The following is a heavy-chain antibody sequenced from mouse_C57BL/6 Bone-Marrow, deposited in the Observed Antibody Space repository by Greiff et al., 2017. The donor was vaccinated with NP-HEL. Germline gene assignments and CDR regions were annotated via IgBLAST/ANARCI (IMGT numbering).Heavy chain of an antibody. D-gene: IGHD2-3*01. J-gene: IGHJ1*03. V-gene: IGHV1-54*01. CDR1: GYAFTNYL. CDR3: ALYDGYYRDFDV. CDR2: INPGSGGT. Sequence: QVHVKQSGAELVRPGTSVKVSCKASGYAFTNYLIEWVKQRPGQGLEWIGVINPGSGGTNYNEKFKGKATLTADKSSSTAYMQLSSLTSEDSAVYFCALYDGYYRDFDVWGTGTTVTVSS.